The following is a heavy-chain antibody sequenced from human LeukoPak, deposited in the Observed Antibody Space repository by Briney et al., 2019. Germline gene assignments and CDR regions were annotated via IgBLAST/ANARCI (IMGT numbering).Heavy chain of an antibody. Sequence: PSETLSLTCTVSGGSISSGGYYWSWIRQHPGKGLEWIRYIYYSGSTYYNPSLKSRVTISVDTSKNQFSLKLSSVTAADTAVYYCARGGDYGDSNWFDPWGQGTLVTVSS. CDR1: GGSISSGGYY. CDR2: IYYSGST. V-gene: IGHV4-31*03. D-gene: IGHD4-17*01. CDR3: ARGGDYGDSNWFDP. J-gene: IGHJ5*02.